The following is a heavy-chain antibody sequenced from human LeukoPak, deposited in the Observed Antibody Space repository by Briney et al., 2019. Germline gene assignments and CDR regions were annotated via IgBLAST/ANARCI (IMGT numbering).Heavy chain of an antibody. CDR1: GGSISTYY. CDR3: ARRGGRDGYNLNWFDP. J-gene: IGHJ5*02. CDR2: TYYNGDT. D-gene: IGHD5-24*01. V-gene: IGHV4-59*01. Sequence: SETLSLNCTVTGGSISTYYRSWIRQPPGKGLERIGYTYYNGDTNYNPSLKSRVTISVDTSKKQFSLKLGTVTAADTAVYYCARRGGRDGYNLNWFDPWGQGTLVTVSS.